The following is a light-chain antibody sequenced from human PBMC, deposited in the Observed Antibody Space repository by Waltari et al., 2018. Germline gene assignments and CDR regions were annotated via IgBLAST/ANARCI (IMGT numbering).Light chain of an antibody. CDR3: MQGTHWPLT. CDR2: KVS. J-gene: IGKJ4*01. Sequence: DVVLTQSPLSLPVTLGQPAPISCRSSQSLVYSDGHTYLNWFQQRPGHSPRRLIYKVSNRDSGVPDRFSGSGSGTDFALKISRVEAEDVGVYYCMQGTHWPLTFGGGTKVEIK. V-gene: IGKV2-30*01. CDR1: QSLVYSDGHTY.